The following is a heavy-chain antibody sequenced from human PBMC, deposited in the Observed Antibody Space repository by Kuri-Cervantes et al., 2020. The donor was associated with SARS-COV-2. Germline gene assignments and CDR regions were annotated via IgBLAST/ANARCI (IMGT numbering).Heavy chain of an antibody. J-gene: IGHJ3*02. V-gene: IGHV4-30-4*08. CDR2: IYYSGST. CDR1: GGSISSGDYY. D-gene: IGHD3-22*01. CDR3: AKVHAGYYYDSSGYNSNAFDI. Sequence: SETLSLTCTVSGGSISSGDYYWSWIRQPPGKGLEWIGYIYYSGSTYYNPSLKSRVTISVDTSKNQFSLKLSSVTAADTAVYYCAKVHAGYYYDSSGYNSNAFDIWCQGTMVTVSS.